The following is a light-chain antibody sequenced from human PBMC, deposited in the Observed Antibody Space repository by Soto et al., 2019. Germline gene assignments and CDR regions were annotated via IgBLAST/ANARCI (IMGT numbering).Light chain of an antibody. V-gene: IGKV3-20*01. Sequence: EIVLTQSPGTLSLSPGERATLSCTASQSVASSCLAWYQRKPGQAPRLLIHTTSIRATDIPDRLSGSGSGTDFTLTISRLEPEDSAVYYCQQCGGSPLFSFGPGTRVDI. CDR1: QSVASSC. CDR2: TTS. CDR3: QQCGGSPLFS. J-gene: IGKJ3*01.